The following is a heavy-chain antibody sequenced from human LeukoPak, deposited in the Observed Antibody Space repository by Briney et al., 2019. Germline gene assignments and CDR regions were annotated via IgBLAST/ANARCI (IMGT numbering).Heavy chain of an antibody. D-gene: IGHD3-10*01. CDR2: ISAYNGNT. Sequence: ASVTVSCKASSYTFTSYGISWVRQAPGQGGEGMGWISAYNGNTKYAQKLQGRVTMTTDTSTSTAYMELRSLRSDDTAVYYCARGNYYGSGSYFGMGYYYYYGMDVWGQGTTVTVSS. CDR3: ARGNYYGSGSYFGMGYYYYYGMDV. V-gene: IGHV1-18*01. CDR1: SYTFTSYG. J-gene: IGHJ6*02.